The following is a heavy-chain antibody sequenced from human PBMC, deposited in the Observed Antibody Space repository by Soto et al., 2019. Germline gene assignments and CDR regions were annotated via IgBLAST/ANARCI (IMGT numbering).Heavy chain of an antibody. J-gene: IGHJ5*02. Sequence: QVQLVQSGAEVKKPGASVKVSCKASGYTLISYDISWVRQATGQGLEWMGWMNPNSGNTGYAQKFQGRVTMTRNTSISTAYMELSSLRSEDTAVYYCARSSSGWYSWFDAWGQGTLVTVSS. CDR2: MNPNSGNT. D-gene: IGHD6-19*01. CDR1: GYTLISYD. CDR3: ARSSSGWYSWFDA. V-gene: IGHV1-8*01.